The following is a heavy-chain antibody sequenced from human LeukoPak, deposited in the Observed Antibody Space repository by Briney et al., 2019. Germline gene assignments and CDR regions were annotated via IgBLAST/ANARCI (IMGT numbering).Heavy chain of an antibody. CDR1: GGSISSSSYY. CDR2: IYHSGST. J-gene: IGHJ5*02. D-gene: IGHD6-13*01. V-gene: IGHV4-39*07. Sequence: PSETLSLTCTVSGGSISSSSYYWGWIRQPPGKGLEWIGSIYHSGSTYYNPSLKSRVTISVDTSKNQFSLKLSYVTAADTAEYYCARVARDSSGWYYGGLGWFDPWGQGTLVTVSS. CDR3: ARVARDSSGWYYGGLGWFDP.